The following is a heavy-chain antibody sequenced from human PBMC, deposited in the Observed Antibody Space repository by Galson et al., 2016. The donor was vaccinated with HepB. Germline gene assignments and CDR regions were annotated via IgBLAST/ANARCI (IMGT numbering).Heavy chain of an antibody. D-gene: IGHD3-16*01. CDR3: ARVRGWPWSTGDYFFDS. CDR1: GYSFPSHL. J-gene: IGHJ4*02. CDR2: IYPADSDT. Sequence: QSGAEVKKPGESLEISCEGSGYSFPSHLIGWVRQMPGKGLEWMGVIYPADSDTRYSPSFQGQVTISVDKSISPAYLQWSSLKASDTAIYYCARVRGWPWSTGDYFFDSWGQGTLVTVSS. V-gene: IGHV5-51*01.